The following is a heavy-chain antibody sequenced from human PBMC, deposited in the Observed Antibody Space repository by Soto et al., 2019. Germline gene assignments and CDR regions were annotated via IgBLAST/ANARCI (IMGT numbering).Heavy chain of an antibody. Sequence: QIQLVQSGPEVRKPGASVKVSCKASGYIFSNFGISWVRQAPGQGLEWMGWISGYNDNTNYAQKFQDRVRMTTDSATSRAYMELTTLRPEDTAVYYCAKAARSWFYYYYGMDVWGQGTTVTVSS. V-gene: IGHV1-18*01. J-gene: IGHJ6*02. CDR2: ISGYNDNT. D-gene: IGHD3-10*01. CDR3: AKAARSWFYYYYGMDV. CDR1: GYIFSNFG.